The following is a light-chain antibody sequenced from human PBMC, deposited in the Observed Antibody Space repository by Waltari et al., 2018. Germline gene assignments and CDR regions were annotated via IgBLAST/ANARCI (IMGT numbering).Light chain of an antibody. V-gene: IGLV2-23*02. CDR3: CSYAGSRSV. CDR2: EVE. Sequence: QSALTHPVSVSGSPGQSTTISRTATSSEVGRCKDVSWYQPLPVKAPKLMIYEVERRPSGVSDRFSGSKSGNTASWTISGLQTEAEADYYCCSYAGSRSVFGSGTKVTVL. J-gene: IGLJ1*01. CDR1: SSEVGRCKD.